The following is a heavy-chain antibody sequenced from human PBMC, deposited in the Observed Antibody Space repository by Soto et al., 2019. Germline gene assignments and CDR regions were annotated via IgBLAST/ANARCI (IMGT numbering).Heavy chain of an antibody. CDR1: GYTFTSYG. CDR2: ISAYNGNT. D-gene: IGHD3-10*01. J-gene: IGHJ4*02. V-gene: IGHV1-18*01. Sequence: QVRLVQSGAEVKKPGASEKVSCKASGYTFTSYGISWVRQAPGQGLEWMGWISAYNGNTNYAQKLQGRVTMTTDTATSTAYMELRSLRSDDTAVYYCARVGSLLWFGESGSFDSWGQGTLVTVSS. CDR3: ARVGSLLWFGESGSFDS.